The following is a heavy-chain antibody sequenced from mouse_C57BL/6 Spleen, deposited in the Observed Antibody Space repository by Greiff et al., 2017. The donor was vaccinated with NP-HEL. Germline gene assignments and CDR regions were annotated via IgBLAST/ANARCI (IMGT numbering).Heavy chain of an antibody. Sequence: VQLQQPGAELVKPGASVKMSCKASGYTFTSYWITWVKQRPGQGLEWIGDIYPGSGSTNYNEKFKSKATLTVDTSSSTAYMQLSSLTSEDSAVYYCARWLPYRGYFDDWGKGTTLTVSS. J-gene: IGHJ2*01. D-gene: IGHD2-2*01. CDR1: GYTFTSYW. CDR2: IYPGSGST. CDR3: ARWLPYRGYFDD. V-gene: IGHV1-55*01.